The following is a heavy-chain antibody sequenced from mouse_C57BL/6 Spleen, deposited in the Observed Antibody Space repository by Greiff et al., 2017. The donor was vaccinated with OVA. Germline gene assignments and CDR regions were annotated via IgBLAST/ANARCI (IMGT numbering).Heavy chain of an antibody. Sequence: VQLQQPGAELVRPGSSVKLSCKASGYTFTSYWMDWVKQRPRQGLEWIGNIYPSDSETHYNQKFKDKATLTVDKSSSTAYMQLSSLTSEDSAVYYCARERWSPGYFDYWGQGTTLTVSS. CDR3: ARERWSPGYFDY. J-gene: IGHJ2*01. D-gene: IGHD1-1*02. CDR2: IYPSDSET. V-gene: IGHV1-61*01. CDR1: GYTFTSYW.